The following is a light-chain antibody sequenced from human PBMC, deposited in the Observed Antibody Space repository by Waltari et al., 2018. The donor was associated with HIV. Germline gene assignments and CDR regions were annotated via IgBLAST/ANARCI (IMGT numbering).Light chain of an antibody. J-gene: IGKJ4*01. V-gene: IGKV1-39*01. CDR1: QSINTY. CDR2: ATS. CDR3: QQSYSTPQT. Sequence: DIQMTQSPSSLSAFVGDRVTITCRASQSINTYLNWYQQKPGKAPNLLIYATSNLQSGVPSRFSGRGSGTDFTLTISSLQPEDFATYYCQQSYSTPQTFGGGPRWRSN.